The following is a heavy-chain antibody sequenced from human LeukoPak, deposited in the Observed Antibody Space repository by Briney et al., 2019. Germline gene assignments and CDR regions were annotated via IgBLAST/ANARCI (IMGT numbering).Heavy chain of an antibody. CDR1: GGSFSGYH. D-gene: IGHD6-6*01. CDR3: ARGFPTSSRWFDP. CDR2: IDHSGSA. J-gene: IGHJ5*02. V-gene: IGHV4-34*01. Sequence: SETLSLTCGVYGGSFSGYHWTWIRLRPGKGLDWIGDIDHSGSAHYNPSLKSRVTISIDTSNRQFSLNLHSATAADTAVYYCARGFPTSSRWFDPWGQGTLVTVSS.